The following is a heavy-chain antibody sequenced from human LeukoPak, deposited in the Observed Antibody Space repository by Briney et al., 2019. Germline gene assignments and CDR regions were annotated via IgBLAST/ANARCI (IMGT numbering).Heavy chain of an antibody. J-gene: IGHJ6*02. CDR3: AKAASSSWPSYYYGMDV. Sequence: GGSLRLSCAASGFIFSSYSMNWVRQAPGKGLEWVSVITGSGGNTYYADSVKGRFTISKDNSKNTVYLQMSSLRVDDTAVYYCAKAASSSWPSYYYGMDVWGQGTTVTVSS. CDR2: ITGSGGNT. D-gene: IGHD6-13*01. CDR1: GFIFSSYS. V-gene: IGHV3-23*01.